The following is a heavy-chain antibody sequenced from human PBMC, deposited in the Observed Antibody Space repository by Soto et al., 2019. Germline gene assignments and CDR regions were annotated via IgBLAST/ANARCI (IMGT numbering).Heavy chain of an antibody. D-gene: IGHD1-26*01. J-gene: IGHJ4*02. V-gene: IGHV4-39*01. CDR3: TRVLSASFIDY. Sequence: QLQLQQSGPGLVKPSETLSLTCTVSGASIINSSYYWAWIRQPPEKGLEWIGAIYFSGSTYYNPSLKGRPAISVDTSRNQLSLKVTSVTAADTAFYYCTRVLSASFIDYWGQGTLVTVSS. CDR2: IYFSGST. CDR1: GASIINSSYY.